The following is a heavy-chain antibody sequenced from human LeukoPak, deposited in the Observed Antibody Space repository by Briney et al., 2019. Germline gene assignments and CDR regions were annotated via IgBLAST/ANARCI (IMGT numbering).Heavy chain of an antibody. D-gene: IGHD1-26*01. Sequence: PSETLSLTCTVSGGSISSYYWSWIRQPPGKGLEWIGYIYYSGSTNYNPSLKSRVTISVDTSKNQFSLKLSSVTAADTAAYYCARGSGSYYAFDYWGQGTLVTVSS. CDR2: IYYSGST. V-gene: IGHV4-59*01. CDR1: GGSISSYY. CDR3: ARGSGSYYAFDY. J-gene: IGHJ4*02.